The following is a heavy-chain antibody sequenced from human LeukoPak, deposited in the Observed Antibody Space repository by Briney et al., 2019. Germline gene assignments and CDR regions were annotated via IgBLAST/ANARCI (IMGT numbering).Heavy chain of an antibody. V-gene: IGHV3-11*04. CDR1: GFTFSVYY. J-gene: IGHJ4*02. CDR2: ISSSGSVE. D-gene: IGHD1-26*01. Sequence: GGSLRLSCAASGFTFSVYYMGWLREVPGKGLEWVLHISSSGSVEYYADSVGGRVTISRDNAKNSLHLQMNNLGVEETAVYYCARARGSYAFDYWGQGTLVTVSS. CDR3: ARARGSYAFDY.